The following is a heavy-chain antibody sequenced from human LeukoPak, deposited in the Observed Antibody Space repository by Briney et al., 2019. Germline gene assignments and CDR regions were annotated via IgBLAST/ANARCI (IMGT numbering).Heavy chain of an antibody. J-gene: IGHJ4*02. D-gene: IGHD2-15*01. CDR3: ARGEGAKQSRGVAAGK. CDR2: IYYSGST. Sequence: PSETLSLTCTVSGGSISSYYWSWIRQPPGKGLEWIGYIYYSGSTNYKPSLKSRVTISVDTSKNQFSLKLSSVTAADTAVYYCARGEGAKQSRGVAAGKWGQGTLVTVSS. CDR1: GGSISSYY. V-gene: IGHV4-59*01.